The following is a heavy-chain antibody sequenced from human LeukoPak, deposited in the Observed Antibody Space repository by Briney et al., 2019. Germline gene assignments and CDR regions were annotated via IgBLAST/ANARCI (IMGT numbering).Heavy chain of an antibody. CDR1: GGSISSYY. J-gene: IGHJ4*02. CDR2: IYYSGST. CDR3: AGNDYYGSGSYYPIDY. D-gene: IGHD3-10*01. V-gene: IGHV4-59*01. Sequence: SETLSLTCTVSGGSISSYYWSWIRQPPGKGLEWIGYIYYSGSTNYNPSLKSRVTISVDTSKNQFSLKLSSVTAADTAVYYCAGNDYYGSGSYYPIDYWGQGTLVTVSS.